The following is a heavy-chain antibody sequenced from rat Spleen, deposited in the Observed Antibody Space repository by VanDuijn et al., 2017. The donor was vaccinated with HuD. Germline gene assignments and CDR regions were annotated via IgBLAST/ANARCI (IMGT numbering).Heavy chain of an antibody. V-gene: IGHV5-17*01. J-gene: IGHJ4*01. CDR3: ARHNSGYGVMDA. D-gene: IGHD4-3*01. CDR2: ITYDGGST. CDR1: GFTFSDYA. Sequence: EVQLVESGGGLVQPGRSLKLSCAASGFTFSDYAMAWVRQAPKKGLEWVATITYDGGSTFYRDSVKGRFTISRDNAKSTLYLQMDSLRSEDTATYYGARHNSGYGVMDAWGQGASVTVSS.